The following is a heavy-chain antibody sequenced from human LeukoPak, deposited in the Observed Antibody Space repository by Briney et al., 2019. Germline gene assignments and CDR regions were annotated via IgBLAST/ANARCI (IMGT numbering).Heavy chain of an antibody. CDR3: ARDLWSNYYNRPQQIDY. Sequence: SVKVSCKASGGTFSRYAFSWVRQAPGQGLEWMGRIIPILHITNYAQKFQGRVTITADKSTSTAYMEVSSLRSEDAAVYYCARDLWSNYYNRPQQIDYWGQGTLVTVSS. D-gene: IGHD3-3*01. CDR2: IIPILHIT. CDR1: GGTFSRYA. J-gene: IGHJ4*02. V-gene: IGHV1-69*04.